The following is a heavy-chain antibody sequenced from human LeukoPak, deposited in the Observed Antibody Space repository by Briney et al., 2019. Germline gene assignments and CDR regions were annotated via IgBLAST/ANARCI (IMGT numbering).Heavy chain of an antibody. J-gene: IGHJ5*02. Sequence: GASVTVSYKASGYTFTSYYMHWVRQAPGQGLEWMGIINPSGGSTSYAQKFQGRVTMTRDTSTSTVYMELSSLRSEDTAVYYCARDSGGITMVRGNWFDPWGQGTLVTVSS. CDR2: INPSGGST. V-gene: IGHV1-46*01. D-gene: IGHD3-10*01. CDR3: ARDSGGITMVRGNWFDP. CDR1: GYTFTSYY.